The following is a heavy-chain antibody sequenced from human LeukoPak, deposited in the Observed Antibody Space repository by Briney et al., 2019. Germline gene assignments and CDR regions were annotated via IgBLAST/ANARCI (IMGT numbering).Heavy chain of an antibody. V-gene: IGHV4-59*01. CDR1: GGAISSYY. CDR2: IYYSGST. J-gene: IGHJ1*01. CDR3: ARLRTGTKGSIGFQH. D-gene: IGHD1/OR15-1a*01. Sequence: SETLSLTCTVSGGAISSYYWSWIRQPPGKGLEWIGYIYYSGSTNYNPSLKSRVTISVDTSKNQFSLKLSSVTAADTAVYYCARLRTGTKGSIGFQHWGQGTLVTVSS.